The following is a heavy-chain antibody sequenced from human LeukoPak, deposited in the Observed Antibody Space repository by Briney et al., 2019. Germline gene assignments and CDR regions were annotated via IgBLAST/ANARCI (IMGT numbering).Heavy chain of an antibody. CDR3: ARDRAAYCGGDCVDAFDI. CDR2: IYYSGST. D-gene: IGHD2-21*02. Sequence: PSDTLSLTCTVSGDSISSTNYYWGWLRQSPGTGLEWIGSIYYSGSTFYNPSLKSRVTISVDTSKSQFSLKLTSVTAADTAVYYCARDRAAYCGGDCVDAFDIWAKGQWSPSLQ. V-gene: IGHV4-39*07. CDR1: GDSISSTNYY. J-gene: IGHJ3*02.